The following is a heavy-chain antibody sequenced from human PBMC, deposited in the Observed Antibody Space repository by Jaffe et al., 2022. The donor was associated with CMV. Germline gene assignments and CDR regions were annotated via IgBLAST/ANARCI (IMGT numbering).Heavy chain of an antibody. CDR3: ARHRSTRAFRTVVGDAFEM. CDR2: VHYNGNT. Sequence: QLQLQESGPGLVKPSETLSLTCTISGAPLSSGFYWGWIRQAPGKGLEWIATVHYNGNTYYNPSLKSRVTISLDKLSLRLSSVIASDTAVYYCARHRSTRAFRTVVGDAFEMWGQGTMVTVSS. D-gene: IGHD3-22*01. J-gene: IGHJ3*02. V-gene: IGHV4-39*01. CDR1: GAPLSSGFY.